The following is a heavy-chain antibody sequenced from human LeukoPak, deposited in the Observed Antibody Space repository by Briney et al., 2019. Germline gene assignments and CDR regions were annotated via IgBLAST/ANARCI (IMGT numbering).Heavy chain of an antibody. D-gene: IGHD2-15*01. CDR2: ISSGSHTI. V-gene: IGHV3-11*01. J-gene: IGHJ6*02. CDR1: GFTCSDYY. Sequence: PGGSLRLSCAASGFTCSDYYMSWMRQAPGKGQEWVSFISSGSHTIYHADSVKGRFTVSRDNAKNSLYLQMNNLRVEDTAVYYCARGALLAGMDVWGQGTTVTVSS. CDR3: ARGALLAGMDV.